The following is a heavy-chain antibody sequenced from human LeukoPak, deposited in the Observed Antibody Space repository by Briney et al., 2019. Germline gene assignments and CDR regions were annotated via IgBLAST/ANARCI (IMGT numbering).Heavy chain of an antibody. CDR3: ARDLSYCGGDCYSYDAFDI. D-gene: IGHD2-21*02. CDR2: ISWNSGSK. V-gene: IGHV3-9*01. J-gene: IGHJ3*02. Sequence: GGSLRLSCAASGFTFDDYAMHWVRQAPGKGLEWVSGISWNSGSKGYADSVKGRFIISRDNAKNSLYLQMNSLRAEDTAVYYCARDLSYCGGDCYSYDAFDIWGQGTMVTVSS. CDR1: GFTFDDYA.